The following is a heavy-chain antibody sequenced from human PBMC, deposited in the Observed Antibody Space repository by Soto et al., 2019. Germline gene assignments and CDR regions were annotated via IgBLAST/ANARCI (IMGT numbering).Heavy chain of an antibody. CDR2: IFYSGST. Sequence: LETRSLACTVCGGSVSSGAYYWSWIRQPPGKGLEWIGYIFYSGSTNYNPSLKSRVTRSLDTSKNQFSLKLSSVAAARAAVSFCARESGNPAYFDYGGQGSLVAVS. CDR1: GGSVSSGAYY. CDR3: ARESGNPAYFDY. V-gene: IGHV4-61*08. J-gene: IGHJ4*02. D-gene: IGHD4-4*01.